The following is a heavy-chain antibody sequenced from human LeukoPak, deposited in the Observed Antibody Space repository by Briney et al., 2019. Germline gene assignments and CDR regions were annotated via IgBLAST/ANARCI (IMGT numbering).Heavy chain of an antibody. J-gene: IGHJ5*02. CDR1: GFTFSSYA. CDR3: AKEGVPAAIHDNWFDP. Sequence: PGGSLRLSCAASGFTFSSYAMSWVRQAPAKGLEWVSAISGSGGSTYYADSVKGRFTISRDNSKNTLYLQMNSLRAEDTAVYYCAKEGVPAAIHDNWFDPWGQGALVTVSS. D-gene: IGHD2-2*01. V-gene: IGHV3-23*01. CDR2: ISGSGGST.